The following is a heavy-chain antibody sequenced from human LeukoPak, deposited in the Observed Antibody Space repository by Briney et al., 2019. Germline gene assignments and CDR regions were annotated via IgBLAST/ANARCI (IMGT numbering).Heavy chain of an antibody. CDR1: GFTFDDYA. D-gene: IGHD6-19*01. CDR2: ISWNSGSI. J-gene: IGHJ5*02. Sequence: GGSLRLSCAASGFTFDDYAMHWVRQAPGKGLEWVSGISWNSGSIGYADSVKGRFTISRDNAKNSLYLQMNSLRAEDMALYYCAKDKSSGWRGSWFDPWAREPWSPSPQ. V-gene: IGHV3-9*03. CDR3: AKDKSSGWRGSWFDP.